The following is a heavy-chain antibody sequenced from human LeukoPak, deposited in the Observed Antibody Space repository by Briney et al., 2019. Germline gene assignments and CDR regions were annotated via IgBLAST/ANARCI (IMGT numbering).Heavy chain of an antibody. Sequence: GGSLRLSCAASGFTFSSYWMSWVRQAPGKGLEWVANIKQDGSEKYYVDSVKGRFTISRDNAKNSLYLQMNSLRAEDMALYYCAKGDAPSLQGGVDYWGQGTLVTVSS. J-gene: IGHJ4*02. D-gene: IGHD3-16*01. CDR3: AKGDAPSLQGGVDY. CDR1: GFTFSSYW. CDR2: IKQDGSEK. V-gene: IGHV3-7*03.